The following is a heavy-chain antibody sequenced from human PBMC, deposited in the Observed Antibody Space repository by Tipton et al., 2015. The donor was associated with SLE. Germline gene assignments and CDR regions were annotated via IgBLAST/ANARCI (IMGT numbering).Heavy chain of an antibody. D-gene: IGHD3-3*01. CDR3: ASRFWSAPI. CDR2: MSTSGST. CDR1: GGSISSGSYH. J-gene: IGHJ3*02. Sequence: TLSLTCTVSGGSISSGSYHWSWIRQPAGKGLEWIGYMSTSGSTNYNPSLKSRVTISVDTSKNQFSLNLSSVTAADTAVYYCASRFWSAPIWGQGTMVTVSS. V-gene: IGHV4-61*09.